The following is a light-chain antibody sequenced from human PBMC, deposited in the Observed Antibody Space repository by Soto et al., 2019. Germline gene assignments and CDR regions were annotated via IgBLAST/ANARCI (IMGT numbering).Light chain of an antibody. CDR3: SSYTSSSTLYV. CDR1: SSDIGGYNY. V-gene: IGLV2-14*03. CDR2: DVS. J-gene: IGLJ1*01. Sequence: QSALTQPASVSGSPGQSITISCTGTSSDIGGYNYVSWYQQHPGKAPKLMIYDVSNRPSGVSNRFSGSKSGNTASLTISGLQAGDEDDYYCSSYTSSSTLYVFGPGTKVTVL.